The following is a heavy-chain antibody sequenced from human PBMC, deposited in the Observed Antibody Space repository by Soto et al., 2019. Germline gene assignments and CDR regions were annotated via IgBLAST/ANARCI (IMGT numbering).Heavy chain of an antibody. D-gene: IGHD4-17*01. CDR2: ISGSGGST. J-gene: IGHJ5*02. Sequence: EVQLLESGGGLVQPGGSLRLSCAASGFTFSSYAMSWVRQAPGKGLEWVSAISGSGGSTYYADSVKGRFTISRDNSKNTLYLQMNSLRAEDTAVYYCAKDEDIDDYGDLGWFDPWGQGTLVTVSS. CDR1: GFTFSSYA. V-gene: IGHV3-23*01. CDR3: AKDEDIDDYGDLGWFDP.